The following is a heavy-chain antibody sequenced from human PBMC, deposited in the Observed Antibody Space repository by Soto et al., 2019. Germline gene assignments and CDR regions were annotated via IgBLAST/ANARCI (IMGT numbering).Heavy chain of an antibody. CDR2: IYYSGST. J-gene: IGHJ4*02. Sequence: SETLSLTCSVSGGSISSYYWSWIRQPPGKGLEWIGYIYYSGSTNYNPSLKSRVTISVDTSKNQFSLKLSSVTAADTAVYYCARSWGYYFDYWGQGTLVTVSS. CDR3: ARSWGYYFDY. V-gene: IGHV4-59*01. D-gene: IGHD3-16*01. CDR1: GGSISSYY.